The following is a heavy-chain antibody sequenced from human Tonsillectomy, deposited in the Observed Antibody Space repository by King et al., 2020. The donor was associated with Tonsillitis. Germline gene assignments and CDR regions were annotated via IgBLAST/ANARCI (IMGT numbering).Heavy chain of an antibody. CDR1: GDTFNSYA. CDR2: IIPIFDTE. V-gene: IGHV1-69*01. CDR3: AACRDGNNYVFDF. J-gene: IGHJ3*01. D-gene: IGHD5-24*01. Sequence: VQLVQSGAEVKKPGSSVKVSCKASGDTFNSYAITWVRQAPGQGLEWMGGIIPIFDTEKCAQKFQGRLTITADESSSTAYMELSSLRSDDTAVYYCAACRDGNNYVFDFWGQGTMITISS.